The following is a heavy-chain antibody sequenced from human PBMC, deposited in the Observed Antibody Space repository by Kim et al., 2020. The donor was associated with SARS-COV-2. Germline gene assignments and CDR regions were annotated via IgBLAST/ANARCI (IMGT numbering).Heavy chain of an antibody. CDR3: ARDLISAAAGTNWFDP. Sequence: SQTLSLTCAISGDSVSSNSAAWNWIRQSPSRGLEWLGRTYYRSKWYNDYAVSVKSRITINPDTSKNQFSLQLNSVTPEDTAVYYCARDLISAAAGTNWFDPWGQGTLVTVSS. CDR1: GDSVSSNSAA. J-gene: IGHJ5*02. CDR2: TYYRSKWYN. V-gene: IGHV6-1*01. D-gene: IGHD6-13*01.